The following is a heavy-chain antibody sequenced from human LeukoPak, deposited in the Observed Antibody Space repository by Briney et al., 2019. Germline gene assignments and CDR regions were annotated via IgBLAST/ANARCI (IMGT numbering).Heavy chain of an antibody. CDR3: ARASPRRLIAARRNWFDP. CDR2: INHSGST. CDR1: GGSFSGYY. D-gene: IGHD6-6*01. V-gene: IGHV4-34*01. J-gene: IGHJ5*02. Sequence: PSETLSLTCAVYGGSFSGYYWSWIRQPPGKGLEWIGEINHSGSTNYNPSLKSRVTISVDTSKNQFSLKLSSVTAADTAVYYCARASPRRLIAARRNWFDPWGQGTLVTVSS.